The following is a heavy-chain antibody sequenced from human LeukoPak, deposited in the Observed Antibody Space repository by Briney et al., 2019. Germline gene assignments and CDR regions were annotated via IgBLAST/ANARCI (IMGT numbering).Heavy chain of an antibody. Sequence: SETLSLTCAVSGGSISSSNYYWGWIPQPPGKGLEWIGSIYYSGSTYYNPSLKSRVTISVDTSKNQFSLKLSSVTAADTAVYYCARRLSGPLDYWGQGTLVTVSS. CDR1: GGSISSSNYY. CDR3: ARRLSGPLDY. J-gene: IGHJ4*02. CDR2: IYYSGST. V-gene: IGHV4-39*01. D-gene: IGHD3-16*01.